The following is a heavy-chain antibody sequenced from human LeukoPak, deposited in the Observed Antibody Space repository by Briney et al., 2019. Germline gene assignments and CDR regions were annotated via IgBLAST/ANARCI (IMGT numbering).Heavy chain of an antibody. Sequence: GGSLRLSCAASGFTFSSYGMHWVRQAPGKGLEWVAVISYDGSNKYYADSVKGRFTISRDNSKNTLYLQMNSLRAEDMAVYYCTKRRGSGWHAIDYWGQGTLVTVSS. V-gene: IGHV3-30*18. D-gene: IGHD6-19*01. J-gene: IGHJ4*02. CDR1: GFTFSSYG. CDR2: ISYDGSNK. CDR3: TKRRGSGWHAIDY.